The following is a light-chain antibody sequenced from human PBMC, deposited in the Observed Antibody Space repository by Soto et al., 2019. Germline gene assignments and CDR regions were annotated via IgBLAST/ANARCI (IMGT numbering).Light chain of an antibody. V-gene: IGKV3-20*01. CDR1: QSVGTTY. CDR2: GAS. Sequence: DIVLTQSPGTLSLSPGERATLSCRASQSVGTTYLAWYTTKPGQAPRLIIYGASSRATGIPDRLSGSGAGTDFTLTISRLEPEEFAVYDCQQYGSSRITFGQGTRLEIK. CDR3: QQYGSSRIT. J-gene: IGKJ5*01.